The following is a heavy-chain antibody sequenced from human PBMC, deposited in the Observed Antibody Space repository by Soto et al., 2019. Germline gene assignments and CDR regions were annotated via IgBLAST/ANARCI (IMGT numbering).Heavy chain of an antibody. CDR2: VYNSGST. CDR1: GGSISRNY. D-gene: IGHD6-13*01. Sequence: SETLSLTCTVSGGSISRNYWTWIRQHPGKGLEWIGYVYNSGSTNYNPSLKRRVTISEDTSKSQFSLKVNSITAADTAVYYCARYRREAVAGYTLDNWGQGIWVTVS. CDR3: ARYRREAVAGYTLDN. J-gene: IGHJ4*02. V-gene: IGHV4-59*01.